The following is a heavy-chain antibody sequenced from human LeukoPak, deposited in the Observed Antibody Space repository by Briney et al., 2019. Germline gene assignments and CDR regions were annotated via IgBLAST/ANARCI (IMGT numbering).Heavy chain of an antibody. CDR3: AKDSAAVTEMGYFDY. CDR1: GFTFSSYA. Sequence: GGSLRLSCAASGFTFSSYAMHWVRQAPGKGLEWVAVISYDGSNKYYADSVKGRFTISRDNAENSLYLQMSSLRAEDTALYYCAKDSAAVTEMGYFDYWGQGALVIVSS. CDR2: ISYDGSNK. V-gene: IGHV3-30*04. D-gene: IGHD5-18*01. J-gene: IGHJ4*02.